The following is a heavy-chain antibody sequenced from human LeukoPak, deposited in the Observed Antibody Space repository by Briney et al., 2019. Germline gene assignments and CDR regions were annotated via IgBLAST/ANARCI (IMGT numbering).Heavy chain of an antibody. J-gene: IGHJ6*03. CDR3: ARTTEGGYTYDYFYYYYMDV. CDR1: GGSISSYY. V-gene: IGHV4-59*01. CDR2: IYYSGST. Sequence: QTSETLSLTCTVSGGSISSYYWSWIRQPPGKGLEWIGYIYYSGSTNYNPSLKSRVTISVDTSKNQFSLKLSSVTAADTAVYYCARTTEGGYTYDYFYYYYMDVWGKGTTVTIS. D-gene: IGHD5-18*01.